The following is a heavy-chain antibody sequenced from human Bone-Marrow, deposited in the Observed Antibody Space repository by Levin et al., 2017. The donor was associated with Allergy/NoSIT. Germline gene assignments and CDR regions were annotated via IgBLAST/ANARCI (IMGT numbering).Heavy chain of an antibody. CDR1: GDSVSSNSAA. CDR2: TYYRSKWYN. V-gene: IGHV6-1*01. J-gene: IGHJ5*02. CDR3: AREFYLVLGWPDNWFDP. Sequence: SQTLSLTCAISGDSVSSNSAAWNWIRQSPSRGLEWLGRTYYRSKWYNDYAVSVKSRITINPDTSKNQFSLQLNSVTPEDTAVYYCAREFYLVLGWPDNWFDPWGQGTLVTVSS. D-gene: IGHD2-15*01.